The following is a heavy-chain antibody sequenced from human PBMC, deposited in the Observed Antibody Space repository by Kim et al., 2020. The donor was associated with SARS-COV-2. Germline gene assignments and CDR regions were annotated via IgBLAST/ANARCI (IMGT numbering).Heavy chain of an antibody. Sequence: GGSLRLSCAASGFTFSSYGMHWVRQAPGKGLEWVAVISYDGSNKYYAVSVKGRFTISRDNSKNTLYLQMNSLRAEDTAVYYCAKDSCLWFGELCYGMDVWGQGTTVTVSS. CDR3: AKDSCLWFGELCYGMDV. CDR1: GFTFSSYG. CDR2: ISYDGSNK. D-gene: IGHD3-10*01. J-gene: IGHJ6*02. V-gene: IGHV3-30*18.